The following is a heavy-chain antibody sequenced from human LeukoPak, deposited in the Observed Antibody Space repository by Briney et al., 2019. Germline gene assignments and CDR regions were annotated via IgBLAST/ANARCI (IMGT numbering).Heavy chain of an antibody. V-gene: IGHV1-69*06. J-gene: IGHJ3*02. CDR3: ARGDCSGGSCYTWNDAFDI. Sequence: SVKVSCKASGGTFITYAISWVRQAPGQGLECMGGIIPIFGTANYAQKFQGRVTITADKSTSTAYMELSSLRSEDTAVYYCARGDCSGGSCYTWNDAFDIWGQGTMVTVSS. CDR2: IIPIFGTA. D-gene: IGHD2-15*01. CDR1: GGTFITYA.